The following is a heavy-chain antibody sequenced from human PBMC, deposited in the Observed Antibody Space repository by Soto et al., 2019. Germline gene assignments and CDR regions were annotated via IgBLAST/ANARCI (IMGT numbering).Heavy chain of an antibody. V-gene: IGHV3-21*01. Sequence: KPGGSLRLSCAASGFTFSSYSMNWVRQAPGKGLEWVSLISSSSSYIHYVDSVKGRFTISRDNAKNSLYLQRNSLRAEDTAVYYCVRVERGYSSGPVDYWGQGTLVTVSS. CDR2: ISSSSSYI. J-gene: IGHJ4*02. D-gene: IGHD5-18*01. CDR1: GFTFSSYS. CDR3: VRVERGYSSGPVDY.